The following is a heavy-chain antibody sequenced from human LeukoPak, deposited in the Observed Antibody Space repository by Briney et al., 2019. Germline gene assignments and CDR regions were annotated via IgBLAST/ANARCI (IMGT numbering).Heavy chain of an antibody. CDR3: ATTATLNHWGGRAFDI. CDR2: INHSGST. Sequence: SETLSLTCAVYGGSFSGYYWSWIRQPPGKGLEWIGEINHSGSTNYNLSLKSRVTISVDTSKNQFSLKLSSVTAADTAVYYCATTATLNHWGGRAFDIGGQGTMVTVSS. J-gene: IGHJ3*02. CDR1: GGSFSGYY. V-gene: IGHV4-34*01. D-gene: IGHD7-27*01.